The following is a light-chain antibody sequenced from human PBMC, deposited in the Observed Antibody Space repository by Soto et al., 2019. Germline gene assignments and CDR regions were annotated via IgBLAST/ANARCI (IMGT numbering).Light chain of an antibody. J-gene: IGLJ3*02. CDR3: MCYAGGNNWV. V-gene: IGLV2-8*01. CDR2: DVT. CDR1: SSDVGTHGY. Sequence: QSALTQPSSMSGSPGQSVTISCTGTSSDVGTHGYVSWYQQHAGKAPKLMIYDVTKRPSGVPDRFSGSKSANTASLTVSGLQAEDEADYYCMCYAGGNNWVFGGGTKVTVL.